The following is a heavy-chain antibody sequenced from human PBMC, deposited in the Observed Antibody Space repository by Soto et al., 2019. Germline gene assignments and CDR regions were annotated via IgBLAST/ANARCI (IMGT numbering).Heavy chain of an antibody. V-gene: IGHV3-23*01. CDR2: ISGSGGST. CDR1: GFTLSSYA. J-gene: IGHJ4*02. CDR3: AKDLGGGFGELLA. Sequence: EVQLLESGGGLVQPGGSLRLSCAASGFTLSSYAMSWVRQAPGKGLEWVSVISGSGGSTYYADSVKGRFTISRDNSKNTLHLQRNSRRAEDTAVYYCAKDLGGGFGELLAWGQGTLVTVSS. D-gene: IGHD3-10*01.